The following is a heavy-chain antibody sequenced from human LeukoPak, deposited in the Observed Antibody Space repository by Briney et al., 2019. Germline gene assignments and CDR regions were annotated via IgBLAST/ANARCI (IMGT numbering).Heavy chain of an antibody. J-gene: IGHJ4*02. CDR2: TYYRSKWYN. D-gene: IGHD3-10*01. Sequence: SQTLSLTCAISGDSVSSNSAAWNRIRQSPSRGLEWLGRTYYRSKWYNDYAVSVKSRITINPDTSKNQFSLQLNSVTPEDTAVYYCARSPWFGEDTSFRVAAHQAPRFNYWGQGTLVTVSS. V-gene: IGHV6-1*01. CDR3: ARSPWFGEDTSFRVAAHQAPRFNY. CDR1: GDSVSSNSAA.